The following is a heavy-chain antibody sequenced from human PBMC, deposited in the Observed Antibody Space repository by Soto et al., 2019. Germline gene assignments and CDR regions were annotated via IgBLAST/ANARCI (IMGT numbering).Heavy chain of an antibody. CDR1: GGSISSYY. CDR2: IYYNGST. J-gene: IGHJ5*02. Sequence: QVQLQESGPGLVKPSETLSLTCTVSGGSISSYYWSWIRQPPGKGLEWIGYIYYNGSTNYNPSLKMRVTISVDTSKNQFSLKLSSVTAADTAVYYCARAKAPLYSSTWYWFDPWGQGTLVTVSS. CDR3: ARAKAPLYSSTWYWFDP. V-gene: IGHV4-59*08. D-gene: IGHD6-13*01.